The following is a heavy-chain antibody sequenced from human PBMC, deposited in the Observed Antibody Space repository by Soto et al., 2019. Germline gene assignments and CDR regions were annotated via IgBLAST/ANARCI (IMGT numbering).Heavy chain of an antibody. CDR1: GGTFSSYA. Sequence: QVQLVQSGAEVKKPGSSVKVSCKASGGTFSSYAISWVRQAPGQGLEWMGGIIPIFGTAIYAQKFQGRVTITADESTSTAYMELSSLRSEDTAVYYCASRYSYGTIYYYYGMDVWGQGTTVTVSS. CDR3: ASRYSYGTIYYYYGMDV. V-gene: IGHV1-69*01. CDR2: IIPIFGTA. J-gene: IGHJ6*02. D-gene: IGHD5-18*01.